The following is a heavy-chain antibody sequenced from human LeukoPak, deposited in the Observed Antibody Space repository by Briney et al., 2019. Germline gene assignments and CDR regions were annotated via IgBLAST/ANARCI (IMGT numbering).Heavy chain of an antibody. Sequence: TGGSLRLSCAASGFTFSSYAMRWVRQAPGKGLEWVAVISYDGSDKQYADSVKGRFTISRDNSKNTLHLQMNSLRAEDTAVYYCAKNYYDNSGYYYWFHNWGQGTLVTVSS. CDR2: ISYDGSDK. CDR1: GFTFSSYA. V-gene: IGHV3-30-3*02. J-gene: IGHJ4*02. CDR3: AKNYYDNSGYYYWFHN. D-gene: IGHD3-22*01.